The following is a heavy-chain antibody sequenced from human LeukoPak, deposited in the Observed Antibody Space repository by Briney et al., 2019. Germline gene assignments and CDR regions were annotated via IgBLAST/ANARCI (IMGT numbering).Heavy chain of an antibody. CDR2: INPSGVNT. CDR1: GYTFTNYY. CDR3: ALIAAVGRGDY. J-gene: IGHJ4*02. Sequence: ASVNVSCKASGYTFTNYYMHWVRQAPGQVLEWMGIINPSGVNTNYAQKFQGRVTMTRDMSTSTVYMDLSSLRSEDTAVYYCALIAAVGRGDYWGQGTLVTVSS. D-gene: IGHD6-13*01. V-gene: IGHV1-46*01.